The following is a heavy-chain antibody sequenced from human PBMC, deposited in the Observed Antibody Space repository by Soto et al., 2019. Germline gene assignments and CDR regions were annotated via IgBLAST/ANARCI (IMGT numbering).Heavy chain of an antibody. CDR2: IIPIFGTA. Sequence: SVKVSCKASGGTFSSYAISWVRQAPGQGLEWMGGIIPIFGTANYAQKFQGRVTIAADESTSTAYMELSSLRSEDTAVYYCAASPYYYYGMDVWGQGTTVTVSS. J-gene: IGHJ6*02. CDR1: GGTFSSYA. CDR3: AASPYYYYGMDV. V-gene: IGHV1-69*13. D-gene: IGHD2-2*01.